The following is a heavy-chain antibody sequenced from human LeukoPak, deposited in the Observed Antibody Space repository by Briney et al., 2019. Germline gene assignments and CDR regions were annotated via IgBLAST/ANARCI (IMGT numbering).Heavy chain of an antibody. CDR1: GFTFSSYA. CDR2: ISGSGGST. CDR3: ARAEGYGDYGPFDY. Sequence: GGSLRLSCAASGFTFSSYAMSWVRQAPGKGLEWVSAISGSGGSTYYADSVKGRFTISRDNSKNTLYLQMNSLRAEDTAVYYCARAEGYGDYGPFDYWGQGTLVTVSS. V-gene: IGHV3-23*01. D-gene: IGHD4-17*01. J-gene: IGHJ4*02.